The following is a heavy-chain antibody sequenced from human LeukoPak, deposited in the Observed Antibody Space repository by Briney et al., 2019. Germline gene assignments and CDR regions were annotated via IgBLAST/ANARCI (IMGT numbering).Heavy chain of an antibody. V-gene: IGHV4-39*01. CDR1: GGSISSSSYY. Sequence: PSETLSLTCTVSGGSISSSSYYWGWIRQPPGKWLEWIGSIYYSGSTYYNPSLKSRVTISVDTSKNQFSLKLSSVTAADTAVYYCAGSGSYYYNWFDPWGQGTLVTVSS. J-gene: IGHJ5*02. CDR2: IYYSGST. D-gene: IGHD3-10*01. CDR3: AGSGSYYYNWFDP.